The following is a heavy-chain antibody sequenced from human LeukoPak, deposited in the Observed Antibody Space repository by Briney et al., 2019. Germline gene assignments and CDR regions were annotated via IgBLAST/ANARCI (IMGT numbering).Heavy chain of an antibody. Sequence: GGSLRLSCAASGFIFSDYYMSWIRQAPGKGLEWVSYISSSGSTIYYADSVRGRFTISRDNAKNSLYLQMNSLRAEDTALYYCARERGDGGNDDYWGQGTLVTVSS. CDR2: ISSSGSTI. J-gene: IGHJ4*02. CDR3: ARERGDGGNDDY. V-gene: IGHV3-11*01. CDR1: GFIFSDYY. D-gene: IGHD4-23*01.